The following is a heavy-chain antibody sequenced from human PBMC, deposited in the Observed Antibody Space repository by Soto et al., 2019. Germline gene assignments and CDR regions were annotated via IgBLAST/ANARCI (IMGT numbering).Heavy chain of an antibody. CDR2: IIGSDSNT. CDR1: GFTFSSYA. D-gene: IGHD3-22*01. Sequence: LRLSCAASGFTFSSYAMSWVRQAPGKGLEWVSAIIGSDSNTYYADSVKGRFTISRDNSKNTLYLQMNTLRAEDTAVYYCAKDLSYRYDSSGYSYGMDVWGQGTPVTVSS. J-gene: IGHJ6*02. CDR3: AKDLSYRYDSSGYSYGMDV. V-gene: IGHV3-23*01.